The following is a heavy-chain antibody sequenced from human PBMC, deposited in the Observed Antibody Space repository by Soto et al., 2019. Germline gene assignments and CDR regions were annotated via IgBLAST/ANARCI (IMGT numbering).Heavy chain of an antibody. V-gene: IGHV4-39*01. CDR1: GGSISSSSYY. CDR3: SLHYYDSSGLEPLAY. J-gene: IGHJ4*02. Sequence: SETLSLTCTVSGGSISSSSYYWVWIRQPPGKGLEWIGSIYYSGSTYYNPSLKSRVTISVDTSKNQFSLKLSSVTAADTAVYYCSLHYYDSSGLEPLAYWGQGNRVTV. CDR2: IYYSGST. D-gene: IGHD3-22*01.